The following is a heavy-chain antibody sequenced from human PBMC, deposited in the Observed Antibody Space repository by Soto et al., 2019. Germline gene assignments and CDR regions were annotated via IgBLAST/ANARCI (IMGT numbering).Heavy chain of an antibody. CDR3: ARGGHYGSGTYFQNLIY. D-gene: IGHD3-10*01. V-gene: IGHV1-69*01. CDR2: IIPIFTTP. J-gene: IGHJ4*02. CDR1: GAIFSTYS. Sequence: QVQLVQSGAEVKKPGSSVRVSCQATGAIFSTYSISWVRQAPGQGLEWVGGIIPIFTTPDYAQNFQGRVTITADESTSTVYLELSTLRSEETAVYYCARGGHYGSGTYFQNLIYWGQGTQVTVSS.